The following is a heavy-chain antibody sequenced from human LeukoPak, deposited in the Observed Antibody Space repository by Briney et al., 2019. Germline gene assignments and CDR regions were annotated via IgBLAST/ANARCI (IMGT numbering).Heavy chain of an antibody. D-gene: IGHD6-19*01. CDR2: IYYSGST. Sequence: SQTLSLTCTVSGGSISSGGYYWSWIRQHPGKGLEWIGYIYYSGSTYYNPSLKSRVTISVDTSKNQFSLRLSSVTAADTAVYYCARLGAVADRWRELSYFDYWGQGTLVTVSS. CDR1: GGSISSGGYY. J-gene: IGHJ4*02. V-gene: IGHV4-31*03. CDR3: ARLGAVADRWRELSYFDY.